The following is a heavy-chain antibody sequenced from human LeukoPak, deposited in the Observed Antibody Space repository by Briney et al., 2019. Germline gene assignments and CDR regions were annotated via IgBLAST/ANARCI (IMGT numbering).Heavy chain of an antibody. CDR1: GYTFTGYY. V-gene: IGHV1-2*02. CDR2: INPNTGGT. Sequence: ASVKVSCKASGYTFTGYYMHWVRQAPGQGLEWMGWINPNTGGTNYAQKFQGRVTMITDTPISTAYMELSRLRSDDTAVYYCARDSHCSSTSCYGFDPWGQGTLVTVSS. CDR3: ARDSHCSSTSCYGFDP. D-gene: IGHD2-2*01. J-gene: IGHJ5*02.